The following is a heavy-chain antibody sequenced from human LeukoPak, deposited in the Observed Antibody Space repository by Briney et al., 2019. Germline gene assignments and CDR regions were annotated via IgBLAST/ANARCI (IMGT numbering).Heavy chain of an antibody. J-gene: IGHJ4*02. CDR3: ARDDPYCSGGSCTDY. D-gene: IGHD2-15*01. CDR2: INPNSGGT. Sequence: ASVKVSCKASGYTFTGYYMHWVRQAPGQGLEWMGWINPNSGGTNYAQKLQGRVTMTTDTSTSTAYMELSSLRSEDTAVYYCARDDPYCSGGSCTDYWGQGTLVTVSS. CDR1: GYTFTGYY. V-gene: IGHV1-2*02.